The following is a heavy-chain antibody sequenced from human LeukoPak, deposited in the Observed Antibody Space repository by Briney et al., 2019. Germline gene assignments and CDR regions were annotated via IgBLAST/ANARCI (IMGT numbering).Heavy chain of an antibody. J-gene: IGHJ3*02. Sequence: ASVKVSCKASGYTFTSYDINWVRQATGQGLEWMGWMNPNSGNTGYAQKFQGRVTMTRNTSISTAYMELSSLRSEDTAVYYCARARTFHYDSSDALDIWGQGTMVTVSS. CDR2: MNPNSGNT. D-gene: IGHD3-22*01. CDR3: ARARTFHYDSSDALDI. V-gene: IGHV1-8*01. CDR1: GYTFTSYD.